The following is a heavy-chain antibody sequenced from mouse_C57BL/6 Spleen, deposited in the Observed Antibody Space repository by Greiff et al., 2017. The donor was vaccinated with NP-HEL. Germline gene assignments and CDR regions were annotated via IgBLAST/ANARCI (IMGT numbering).Heavy chain of an antibody. CDR2: IYPRDGST. Sequence: VQLVESGPELVKPGASVKLSCKASGYTFTSYDINWVKQRPGQGLEWIGWIYPRDGSTKYNEKFKGKATLTVDTSSSTAYMELHSLTSEDSAVYFCAREDYDELSYWYFDVWGTGTTVTVSS. V-gene: IGHV1-85*01. CDR3: AREDYDELSYWYFDV. D-gene: IGHD2-4*01. J-gene: IGHJ1*03. CDR1: GYTFTSYD.